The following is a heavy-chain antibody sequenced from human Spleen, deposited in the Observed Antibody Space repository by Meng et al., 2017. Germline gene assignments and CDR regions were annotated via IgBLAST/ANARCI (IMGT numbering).Heavy chain of an antibody. CDR1: GFTFSSYE. J-gene: IGHJ3*02. CDR3: ARDGLNGDGYNSYAFDI. Sequence: GGSLRLSCAASGFTFSSYEMNWVRQAPGKGLEWVSAISGSGGSTYYADSVKGRFTISRDNAKNSLYLQMNSLRAEDTAVYYCARDGLNGDGYNSYAFDIWGQGTMVTVSS. CDR2: ISGSGGST. V-gene: IGHV3-48*03. D-gene: IGHD5-24*01.